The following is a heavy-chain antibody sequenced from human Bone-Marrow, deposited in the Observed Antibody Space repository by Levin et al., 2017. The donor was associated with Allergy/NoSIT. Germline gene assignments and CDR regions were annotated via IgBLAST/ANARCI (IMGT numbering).Heavy chain of an antibody. CDR2: INSVYNT. Sequence: QLGESLKISCAASGFSFSSYSMSWVRQTPGKGLEWVSAINSVYNTYYADSVKGRFTISRDNSKNTLSLHMNSLRVEDTAVYYCAKEGYSYGPFDFWGQGSLVTVSS. V-gene: IGHV3-23*01. CDR3: AKEGYSYGPFDF. CDR1: GFSFSSYS. D-gene: IGHD5-18*01. J-gene: IGHJ4*02.